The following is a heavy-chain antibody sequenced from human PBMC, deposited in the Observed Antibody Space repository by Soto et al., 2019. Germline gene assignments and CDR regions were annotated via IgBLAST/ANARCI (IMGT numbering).Heavy chain of an antibody. Sequence: PSETLSLTCTVSGGSISSYYWSWIRQPPGKGLEWIGYIYYSGSTNYNPSLKSRVTISVDTSKNQFSLKLSSVTAADTAVYYCARAGSSSWHHYYYYYYGMDVWGQGTTVTVSS. J-gene: IGHJ6*02. V-gene: IGHV4-59*01. CDR2: IYYSGST. D-gene: IGHD6-13*01. CDR3: ARAGSSSWHHYYYYYYGMDV. CDR1: GGSISSYY.